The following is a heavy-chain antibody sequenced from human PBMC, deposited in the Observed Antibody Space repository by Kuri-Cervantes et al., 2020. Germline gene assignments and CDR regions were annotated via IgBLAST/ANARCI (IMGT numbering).Heavy chain of an antibody. CDR1: GFTFSSYE. CDR2: ISSSGSTI. CDR3: ARGRVATITHYYYHYMDV. Sequence: GESLKISCAASGFTFSSYEMSWVRQAPGKGLEWVSYISSSGSTIYYADSVKGRFTISRDNAKNSLYLQMNSLRAEDTAVYYCARGRVATITHYYYHYMDVWGKGTTVTVSS. D-gene: IGHD5-12*01. V-gene: IGHV3-48*03. J-gene: IGHJ6*03.